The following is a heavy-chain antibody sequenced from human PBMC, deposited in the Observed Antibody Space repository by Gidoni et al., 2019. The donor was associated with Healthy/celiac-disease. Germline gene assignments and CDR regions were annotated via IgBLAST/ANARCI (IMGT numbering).Heavy chain of an antibody. CDR2: ISAYNGNT. CDR3: ARVSELRSEFDY. J-gene: IGHJ4*02. D-gene: IGHD1-7*01. V-gene: IGHV1-18*01. CDR1: GYTFTSYG. Sequence: QVQLVQSGAEVKKPAASVTVSCKASGYTFTSYGISWVRQAPGQGLGWMGCISAYNGNTNYARKLQGRVTMTAETSTSTAHMELRRRGSDETAVYYCARVSELRSEFDYWGQGTLVTVSS.